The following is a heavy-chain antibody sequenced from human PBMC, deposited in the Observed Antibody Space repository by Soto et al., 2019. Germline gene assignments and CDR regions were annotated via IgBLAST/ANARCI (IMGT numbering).Heavy chain of an antibody. CDR1: GYTFTTYA. Sequence: ASVKVSCKASGYTFTTYAISWLRQAPGQGLEWMGWSNTYTGNTDYAQSLQGRVTMTTDTSTNTAYMELRSLRSDDTAVYYCARDRLSGTSSITFDYWGQGVLVTGLL. CDR3: ARDRLSGTSSITFDY. J-gene: IGHJ4*02. V-gene: IGHV1-18*01. CDR2: SNTYTGNT. D-gene: IGHD1-1*01.